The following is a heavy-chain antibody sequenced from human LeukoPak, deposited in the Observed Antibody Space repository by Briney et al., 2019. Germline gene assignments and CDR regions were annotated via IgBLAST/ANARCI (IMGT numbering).Heavy chain of an antibody. V-gene: IGHV3-30*02. CDR3: AKDQAEGYYDSSGPVDY. J-gene: IGHJ4*02. Sequence: PGGSLRLSCAASGFTFSSYGMHWVRQAPGKGLEWVAFIRYDGSNKYSADSVKGRFTISRDNSKNTLYLQMNSLRAEDTAVYYCAKDQAEGYYDSSGPVDYWGQGTLVTVSS. CDR2: IRYDGSNK. CDR1: GFTFSSYG. D-gene: IGHD3-22*01.